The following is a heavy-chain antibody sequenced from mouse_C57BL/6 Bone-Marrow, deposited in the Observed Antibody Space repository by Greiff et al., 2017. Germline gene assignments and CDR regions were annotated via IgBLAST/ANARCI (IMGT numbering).Heavy chain of an antibody. V-gene: IGHV1-50*01. J-gene: IGHJ3*01. CDR1: GYTFTSYW. CDR3: ARDGSSPFAY. CDR2: IDPSDSYT. D-gene: IGHD1-1*01. Sequence: QVQLQQPGAELVKPGASVKLSCKASGYTFTSYWMQWVKQRPGQGLEWIGEIDPSDSYTNYNQKFKGKATLTVDTSSSTAYMQLSSLTSEDSAVYYCARDGSSPFAYGGQGTLVTVSA.